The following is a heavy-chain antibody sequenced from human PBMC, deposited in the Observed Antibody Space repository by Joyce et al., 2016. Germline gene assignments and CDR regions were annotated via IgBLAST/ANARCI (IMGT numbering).Heavy chain of an antibody. Sequence: QVQLQQWGAGLLKPSETLSLTCAVYGGSFSDYYWSWIRQPPGKGLEWIGEINHSGSTNYNPSLRSRVTTSVDTSKNQFYLKLSSVTAADTAMYYCVRKYSRSSGRFDPWGQGTLVIVSS. CDR1: GGSFSDYY. D-gene: IGHD6-6*01. V-gene: IGHV4-34*01. J-gene: IGHJ5*02. CDR2: INHSGST. CDR3: VRKYSRSSGRFDP.